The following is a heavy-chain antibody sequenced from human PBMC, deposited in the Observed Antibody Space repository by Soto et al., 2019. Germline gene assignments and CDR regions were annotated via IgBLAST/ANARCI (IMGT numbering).Heavy chain of an antibody. Sequence: EVRLVESGGGLVQPGGSLRLSCAASGFTFSSYWMSWVRQAPGKGLEWVANIKQDGSEKYYVDSVKGRFTISRDNAKNSLYLQMNSLRAEDTAVYYCARDQGGYDFWSGYYDYYMDVWGKGTTVTVSS. J-gene: IGHJ6*03. V-gene: IGHV3-7*01. CDR3: ARDQGGYDFWSGYYDYYMDV. CDR2: IKQDGSEK. D-gene: IGHD3-3*01. CDR1: GFTFSSYW.